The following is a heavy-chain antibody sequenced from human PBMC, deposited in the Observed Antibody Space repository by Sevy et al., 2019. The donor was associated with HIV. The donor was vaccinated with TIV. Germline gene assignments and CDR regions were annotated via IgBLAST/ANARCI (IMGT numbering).Heavy chain of an antibody. Sequence: ASVKVSCKASGYAFTGYYMHWVRQAPGQGLEWMGWINPNSGGTNYAQKFQGRVTMTRDTSISTAYMELSRLRSDDTAVYYCARVGYSSSWPDYWGQGTLVTVSS. V-gene: IGHV1-2*02. J-gene: IGHJ4*02. CDR1: GYAFTGYY. D-gene: IGHD6-13*01. CDR3: ARVGYSSSWPDY. CDR2: INPNSGGT.